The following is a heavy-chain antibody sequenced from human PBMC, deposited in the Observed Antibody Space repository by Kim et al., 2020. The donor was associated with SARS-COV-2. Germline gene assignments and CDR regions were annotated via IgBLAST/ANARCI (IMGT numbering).Heavy chain of an antibody. V-gene: IGHV1-8*01. J-gene: IGHJ4*02. Sequence: SGNKGYTKKLQGRVTMTRNTSISTAYMELSSLRSEDTAVYYCARGGFDYWGQGTLVTVSS. CDR3: ARGGFDY. CDR2: SGNK.